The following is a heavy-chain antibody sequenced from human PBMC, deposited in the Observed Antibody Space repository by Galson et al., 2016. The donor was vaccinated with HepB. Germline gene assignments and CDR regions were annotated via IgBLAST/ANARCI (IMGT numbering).Heavy chain of an antibody. D-gene: IGHD5-18*01. CDR2: IKQDGSEK. J-gene: IGHJ4*02. CDR3: ARDLGRSYGRGDYFDY. V-gene: IGHV3-7*03. Sequence: SLRLSCAASGFTFSSYWMSWVRQAPGKGLEWVANIKQDGSEKYYVDSVKGRFTISRDNAKNSLYLQMNSLRAEDTAVYYCARDLGRSYGRGDYFDYWGQGTLVTVSS. CDR1: GFTFSSYW.